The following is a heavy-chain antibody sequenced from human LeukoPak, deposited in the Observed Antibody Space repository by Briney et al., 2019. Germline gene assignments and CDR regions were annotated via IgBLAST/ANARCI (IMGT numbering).Heavy chain of an antibody. Sequence: GGSLRLSCAASGFTLSSHWMSWVRQAPGKGLEWVANIKQDGSEKYYVGSVKGRFTISRDNSKNTLYLQMNSLSAEDTAVYYCARGYCNSASCFKEFDYWGQGTLVTVSS. CDR1: GFTLSSHW. J-gene: IGHJ4*02. V-gene: IGHV3-7*03. D-gene: IGHD2-15*01. CDR3: ARGYCNSASCFKEFDY. CDR2: IKQDGSEK.